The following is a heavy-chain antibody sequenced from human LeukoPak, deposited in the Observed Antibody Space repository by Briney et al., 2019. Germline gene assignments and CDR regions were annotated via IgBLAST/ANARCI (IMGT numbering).Heavy chain of an antibody. Sequence: ASVKVSCKASGYTFTGHYMYWVRQAPGQGLEWMGLINPNSGGTNYAQKFQGRVTMTRDTSISTAYMELSRLTSDDTAVYYCAREGCSGGSCYKWFDPWGQGTLVTVSS. CDR2: INPNSGGT. CDR3: AREGCSGGSCYKWFDP. V-gene: IGHV1-2*02. CDR1: GYTFTGHY. J-gene: IGHJ5*02. D-gene: IGHD2-15*01.